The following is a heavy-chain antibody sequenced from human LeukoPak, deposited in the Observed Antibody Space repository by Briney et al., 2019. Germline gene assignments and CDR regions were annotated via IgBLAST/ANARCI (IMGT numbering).Heavy chain of an antibody. V-gene: IGHV3-74*01. CDR3: ARGRPHGNDY. J-gene: IGHJ4*02. D-gene: IGHD4-23*01. CDR2: VASDGSST. Sequence: GGSLRLSCAASGFTFSSYWMNWVRQAPGKGLVWVSRVASDGSSTTYADSVKGRFSISRDNAKNTLYLQMNSLRVEDTAVYYRARGRPHGNDYWGQGTLVTVSS. CDR1: GFTFSSYW.